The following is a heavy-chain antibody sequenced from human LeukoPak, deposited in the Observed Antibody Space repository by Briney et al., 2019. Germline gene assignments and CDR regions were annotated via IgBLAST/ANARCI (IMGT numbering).Heavy chain of an antibody. V-gene: IGHV3-23*01. CDR2: ISSSGGST. CDR3: ARARCSGGSCYSGY. CDR1: GFTFSRSA. D-gene: IGHD2-15*01. J-gene: IGHJ4*02. Sequence: PGGSLRLSCAASGFTFSRSAMSWVRQAPGKGLEWVSAISSSGGSTYYADSVKGRFTISRDNSKNTLYLQMNSLRAEDTAVYYCARARCSGGSCYSGYWGQGTLVTVSS.